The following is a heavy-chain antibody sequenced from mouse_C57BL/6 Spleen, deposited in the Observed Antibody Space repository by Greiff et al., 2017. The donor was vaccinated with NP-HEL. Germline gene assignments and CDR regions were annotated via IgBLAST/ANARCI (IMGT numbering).Heavy chain of an antibody. CDR1: GYTFTSYW. V-gene: IGHV1-50*01. CDR3: ARLSYYSNYDGAMDY. J-gene: IGHJ4*01. CDR2: IDPSDSYT. Sequence: VQLQQSGAELVKPGASVKLSCKASGYTFTSYWMQWVKQRPGQGLEWIGEIDPSDSYTNYNQKFKGKATLTVDTSSSTAYMQLSSLTSEDSAVYYCARLSYYSNYDGAMDYWGQGTSVTVSS. D-gene: IGHD2-5*01.